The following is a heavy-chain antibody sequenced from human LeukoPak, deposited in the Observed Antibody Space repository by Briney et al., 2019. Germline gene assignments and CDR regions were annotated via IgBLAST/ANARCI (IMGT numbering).Heavy chain of an antibody. Sequence: AASVKVFCKASGGTFSSYAISWVRQAPGQGLEWMGGIIPIFGTANYAQKFQGRVTITTDESTSTAYMELSSLRSEDTAVYYCARAAYYDSSGYPYYFDYWGQGTLVTVSS. V-gene: IGHV1-69*05. D-gene: IGHD3-22*01. CDR2: IIPIFGTA. J-gene: IGHJ4*02. CDR3: ARAAYYDSSGYPYYFDY. CDR1: GGTFSSYA.